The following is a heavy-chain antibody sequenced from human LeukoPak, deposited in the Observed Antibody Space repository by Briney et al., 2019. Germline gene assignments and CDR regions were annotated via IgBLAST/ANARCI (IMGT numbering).Heavy chain of an antibody. CDR2: ISYDGSNK. D-gene: IGHD5-18*01. CDR3: ARSRLPVDTAMDYYYGMDV. J-gene: IGHJ6*02. V-gene: IGHV3-30*04. Sequence: GGSLRLSCAASGFTFSSYAMHWVRQAPGRGLEWVAVISYDGSNKYYADSVKGRFTISRDNSKNTLYLQMNSLRAEDTAVYYCARSRLPVDTAMDYYYGMDVWGQGTTVTVSS. CDR1: GFTFSSYA.